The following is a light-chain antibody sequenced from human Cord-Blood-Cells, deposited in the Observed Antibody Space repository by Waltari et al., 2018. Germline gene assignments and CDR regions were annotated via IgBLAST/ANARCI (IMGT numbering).Light chain of an antibody. V-gene: IGKV1-9*01. CDR2: AAS. CDR3: QQLNSYPLLT. J-gene: IGKJ4*01. CDR1: QGISSY. Sequence: DIQLTQSPSFLSASVGDRVTITCRASQGISSYLAWYQQKPGKAPKLLIYAASTLQSWVPSRFSGSGSGTEFTLTISSLQPEDFATYYCQQLNSYPLLTFGGGTKVEIK.